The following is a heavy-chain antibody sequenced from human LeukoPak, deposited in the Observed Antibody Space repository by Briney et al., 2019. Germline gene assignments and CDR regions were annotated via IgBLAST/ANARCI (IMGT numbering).Heavy chain of an antibody. Sequence: GGSLRLSCAASGFTFTTYWMHWVRQAPGKGLVWVARINIDGTTTYYADYVKGRFTISRDNAKNTVSLEMSSLRDDDTAVYHCVRAGASGTYGQFDAWGQGALVNVSS. CDR1: GFTFTTYW. CDR3: VRAGASGTYGQFDA. D-gene: IGHD3-10*01. J-gene: IGHJ5*02. CDR2: INIDGTTT. V-gene: IGHV3-74*01.